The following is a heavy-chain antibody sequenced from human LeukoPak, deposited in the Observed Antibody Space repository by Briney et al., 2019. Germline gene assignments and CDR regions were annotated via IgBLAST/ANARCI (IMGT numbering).Heavy chain of an antibody. J-gene: IGHJ4*02. D-gene: IGHD4-17*01. V-gene: IGHV3-21*01. CDR2: ISSSSSYI. CDR1: GFTFSSYS. Sequence: GESLRLSCAASGFTFSSYSMNWVRQAPGKGLEWVSSISSSSSYIYYADSVKGRFTISRDNAKNSLYLQMNSLRAEDTAVYYCARDRGDYAFDYWGQGTLVTVSS. CDR3: ARDRGDYAFDY.